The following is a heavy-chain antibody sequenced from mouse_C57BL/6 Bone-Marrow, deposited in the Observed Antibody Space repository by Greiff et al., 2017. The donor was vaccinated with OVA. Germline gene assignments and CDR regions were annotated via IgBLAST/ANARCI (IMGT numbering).Heavy chain of an antibody. Sequence: VKLQQSGAELMKPGASVKLSCKATGYTFTGSWIAWVKQRPGHGLEWIGEILPGSGSTNYNEKFKGKATFTADTSSNTAYMQPSSLTTEDSAIYYCARSDYSNYVGWYFDVWGTGTTVTVSS. V-gene: IGHV1-9*01. J-gene: IGHJ1*03. CDR2: ILPGSGST. D-gene: IGHD2-5*01. CDR3: ARSDYSNYVGWYFDV. CDR1: GYTFTGSW.